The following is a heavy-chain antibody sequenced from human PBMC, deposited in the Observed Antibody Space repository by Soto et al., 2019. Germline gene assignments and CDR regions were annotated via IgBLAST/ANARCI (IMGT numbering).Heavy chain of an antibody. V-gene: IGHV3-23*01. CDR1: GFTFSSYA. J-gene: IGHJ3*02. CDR3: AKAPGYSYLVGI. D-gene: IGHD5-18*01. Sequence: GGSLRLSCAASGFTFSSYAMSWVRQAPGKGLEWVSAISGSGGSTYYADSVKGRFTISRDNSKNTLYLQMNSLRAEDAAVYYCAKAPGYSYLVGIWGQGTMVTVSS. CDR2: ISGSGGST.